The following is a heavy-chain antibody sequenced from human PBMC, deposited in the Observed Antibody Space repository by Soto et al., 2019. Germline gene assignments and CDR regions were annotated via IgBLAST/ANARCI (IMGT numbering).Heavy chain of an antibody. CDR1: GFTIRNYA. CDR2: ISYDGSNK. Sequence: PGGSLRLSCAASGFTIRNYAIHWVRQAPGKGLEWVAVISYDGSNKYHADPVKGRFTISRDNSKNTLYLQMNSLRVEDTAVYYCAKDLVVVVPANITYSYGMDVWGQGTTVTVSS. CDR3: AKDLVVVVPANITYSYGMDV. V-gene: IGHV3-30*18. D-gene: IGHD2-2*01. J-gene: IGHJ6*02.